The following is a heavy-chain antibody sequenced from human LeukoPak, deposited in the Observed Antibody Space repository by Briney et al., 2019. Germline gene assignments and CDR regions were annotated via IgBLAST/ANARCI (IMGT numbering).Heavy chain of an antibody. V-gene: IGHV4-4*02. J-gene: IGHJ4*02. D-gene: IGHD1-26*01. Sequence: PSETLSLTCGVSGGSISSTNWWSWVRQPPGRGLEWIGEISLTGETNYNPSLNGRVTMSLDKSRNQLSLSLTSVTAADTAIYYCSRESGAFCPFGYWGQGTLVIVPP. CDR2: ISLTGET. CDR3: SRESGAFCPFGY. CDR1: GGSISSTNW.